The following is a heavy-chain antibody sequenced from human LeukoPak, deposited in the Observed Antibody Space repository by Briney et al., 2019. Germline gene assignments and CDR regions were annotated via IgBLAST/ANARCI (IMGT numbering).Heavy chain of an antibody. CDR3: ARESWDRSGWYDGY. Sequence: SETLSLTCTVSGGSISSSSYYWGWIRQPPGKGLEWIGSIYYSGSTYYNPSLKSRVTISVDTSKNQFSLKLSSVTAADTAVYYCARESWDRSGWYDGYWGQGTLVTVSS. D-gene: IGHD6-19*01. CDR1: GGSISSSSYY. V-gene: IGHV4-39*02. J-gene: IGHJ4*02. CDR2: IYYSGST.